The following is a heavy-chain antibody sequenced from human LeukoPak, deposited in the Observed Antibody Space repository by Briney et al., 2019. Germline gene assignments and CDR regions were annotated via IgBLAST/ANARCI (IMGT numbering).Heavy chain of an antibody. CDR3: ARDRISPYCYGMDV. J-gene: IGHJ6*02. CDR2: IYYSGST. V-gene: IGHV4-30-4*01. CDR1: VGSLSSGDYY. Sequence: SQTLSLTCAVSVGSLSSGDYYWSWIRQPPGKGLEWIGYIYYSGSTYYNPSLKSRVTISVDTSKNQFSLKLSSVTAADTAVYYCARDRISPYCYGMDVWGQGTTVTVSS.